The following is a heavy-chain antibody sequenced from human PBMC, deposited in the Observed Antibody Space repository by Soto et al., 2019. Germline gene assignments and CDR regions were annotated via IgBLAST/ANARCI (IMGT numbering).Heavy chain of an antibody. J-gene: IGHJ3*02. V-gene: IGHV3-21*01. Sequence: EVQLVESGGGLVKPGGSLRLSCAASGFTFSSYSMNWVRQAPGKGLEWVSSISSSSSYIYYADSVKGRFTISRVNAKNSLYLQMNSLRAEDTAVYYCARGAYYYDSSGYSGDAFDIWGQGTMVTVSS. CDR3: ARGAYYYDSSGYSGDAFDI. CDR2: ISSSSSYI. CDR1: GFTFSSYS. D-gene: IGHD3-22*01.